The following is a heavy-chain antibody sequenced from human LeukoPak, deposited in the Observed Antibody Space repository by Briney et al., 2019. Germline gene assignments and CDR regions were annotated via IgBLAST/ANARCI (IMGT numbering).Heavy chain of an antibody. V-gene: IGHV3-23*01. CDR2: IGGSGDKT. CDR3: VRRGDASSGWGDHDY. D-gene: IGHD6-19*01. J-gene: IGHJ4*02. Sequence: GGSLRLSCAASGFTFNRNAISWVRQAPGKGLEWVSTIGGSGDKTFYAASVKGRFTISRDNSKNMLHLQMSSLTGEDTALYYCVRRGDASSGWGDHDYWGQGALVTVSS. CDR1: GFTFNRNA.